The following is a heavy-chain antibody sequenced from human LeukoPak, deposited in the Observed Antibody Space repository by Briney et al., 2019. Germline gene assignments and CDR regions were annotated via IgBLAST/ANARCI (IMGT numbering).Heavy chain of an antibody. J-gene: IGHJ4*02. CDR1: GGSFSGYY. Sequence: SETLSLTCAVSGGSFSGYYWSWIRQPPGKGLEWIGEINLSGSTYYNPSLKSRVTISVDTSKNQFSLKLSSVTAADTAVYYCAREAVRGRRPFDYWGQGTLVTVSS. CDR3: AREAVRGRRPFDY. V-gene: IGHV4-34*01. D-gene: IGHD1-1*01. CDR2: INLSGST.